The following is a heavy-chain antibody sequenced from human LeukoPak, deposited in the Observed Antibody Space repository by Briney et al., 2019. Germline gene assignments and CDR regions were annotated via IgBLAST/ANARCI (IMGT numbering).Heavy chain of an antibody. CDR3: ARVQYDFWSGYTNWFDP. J-gene: IGHJ5*02. CDR1: AYSINSGFY. V-gene: IGHV4-38-2*02. D-gene: IGHD3-3*01. CDR2: IYHSGST. Sequence: SETLSLTCTVSAYSINSGFYWGWIRQPPGKGLEWIGSIYHSGSTYYNPSLKSRVTISVDTSKNQFSLKLSSVTAADTAVYYCARVQYDFWSGYTNWFDPWGQGTLVTVSS.